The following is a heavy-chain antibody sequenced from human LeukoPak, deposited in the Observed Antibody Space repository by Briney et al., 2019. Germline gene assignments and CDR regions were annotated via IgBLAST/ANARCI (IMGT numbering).Heavy chain of an antibody. D-gene: IGHD4-17*01. CDR3: ARVSRETVTGFDY. CDR2: INPNSGGT. V-gene: IGHV1-2*02. CDR1: AYTFTGYY. J-gene: IGHJ4*02. Sequence: ASVKLSCKSSAYTFTGYYMHWVRQAPGQGLGWMGWINPNSGGTNYAQKFQGRVTMTRDTSISTAYMELSRLRSDDTAVYYCARVSRETVTGFDYWGQGTLVTVSS.